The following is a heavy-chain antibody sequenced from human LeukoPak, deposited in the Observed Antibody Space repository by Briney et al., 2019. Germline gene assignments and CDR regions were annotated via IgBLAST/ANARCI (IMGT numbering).Heavy chain of an antibody. CDR3: AKDGGYSYGLYYYYYYMDV. V-gene: IGHV3-30*02. Sequence: GGSLRLSCAASGFTFSSYAMHWVRQAPGKGLEWVAFIRYDGSNKYYADSVKGRFTISRDNSKNTLYLQMNSLRAEDTAVYYCAKDGGYSYGLYYYYYYMDVWGKGTTVTVSS. J-gene: IGHJ6*03. CDR1: GFTFSSYA. CDR2: IRYDGSNK. D-gene: IGHD5-18*01.